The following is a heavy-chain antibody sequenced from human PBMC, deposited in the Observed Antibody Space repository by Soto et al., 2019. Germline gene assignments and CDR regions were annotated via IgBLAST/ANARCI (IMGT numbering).Heavy chain of an antibody. D-gene: IGHD2-2*01. V-gene: IGHV4-39*01. CDR1: GGSISSSSYY. CDR2: IYYSGST. Sequence: PSETLSLTCTVSGGSISSSSYYWGWIRQPPGKGLEWIGSIYYSGSTYYNPSLKSRVTISVDTSKNQFSLKLSPVTAADTAVYYCARRYCSSTSCDYNWFDPWGQGTLVTVSS. J-gene: IGHJ5*02. CDR3: ARRYCSSTSCDYNWFDP.